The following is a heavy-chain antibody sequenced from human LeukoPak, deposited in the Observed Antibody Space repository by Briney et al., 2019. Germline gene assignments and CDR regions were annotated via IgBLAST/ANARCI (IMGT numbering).Heavy chain of an antibody. D-gene: IGHD5-24*01. CDR3: ARHTAEKYNWFDR. Sequence: SETLSLTCTVSGGSISNYYWSWIRQPPGKGLEWIGYIYYSGSTNYNPSLKSRVTISVDTSKNQFSLKLSSVTAADTAVYYYARHTAEKYNWFDRWGQGTLVTVSS. V-gene: IGHV4-59*08. CDR1: GGSISNYY. CDR2: IYYSGST. J-gene: IGHJ5*02.